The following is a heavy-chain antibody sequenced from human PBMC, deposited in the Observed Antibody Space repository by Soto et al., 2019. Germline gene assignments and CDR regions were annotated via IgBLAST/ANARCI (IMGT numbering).Heavy chain of an antibody. CDR3: ATGPITLFDY. CDR1: GFTFSSYG. V-gene: IGHV3-30*03. D-gene: IGHD3-10*01. Sequence: PGGSLRLSCAASGFTFSSYGMHWVRQAPGKGLEWVAVISYDGSNKYYADSVKGRSTISRDNSKNTLYLQMNSLRAEDTAVYYCATGPITLFDYWGQGTLVTVSS. J-gene: IGHJ4*02. CDR2: ISYDGSNK.